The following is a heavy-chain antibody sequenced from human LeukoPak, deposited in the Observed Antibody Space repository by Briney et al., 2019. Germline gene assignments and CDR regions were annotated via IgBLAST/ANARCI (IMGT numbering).Heavy chain of an antibody. CDR3: AIWIKSGFDY. D-gene: IGHD1/OR15-1a*01. J-gene: IGHJ4*02. Sequence: SETLSLTCAVYGGSFSGYYWSWIRQPPGKGLEWIGEINHSESTNYNPSLKSRVTISVDTSKNQFSLKLSSVTAADTAVYYCAIWIKSGFDYWGQGTLVTVSS. CDR2: INHSEST. CDR1: GGSFSGYY. V-gene: IGHV4-34*01.